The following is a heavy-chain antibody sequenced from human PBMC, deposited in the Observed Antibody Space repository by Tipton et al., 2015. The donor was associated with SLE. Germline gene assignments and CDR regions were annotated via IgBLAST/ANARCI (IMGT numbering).Heavy chain of an antibody. J-gene: IGHJ3*02. Sequence: SLRLSCAASGFTFDDYAMSWVRQAPGKGLEWVSGINWNGGSTGYADSVKGRFTISRDNAKTSLYLQMNSLRAEDTALYYCARGQNIVVVPPVIAAFDIWGQGTMVTVSS. CDR2: INWNGGST. D-gene: IGHD2-2*01. CDR3: ARGQNIVVVPPVIAAFDI. CDR1: GFTFDDYA. V-gene: IGHV3-20*04.